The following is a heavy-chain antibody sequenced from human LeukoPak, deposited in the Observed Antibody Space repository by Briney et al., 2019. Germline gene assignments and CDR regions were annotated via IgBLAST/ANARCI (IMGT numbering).Heavy chain of an antibody. V-gene: IGHV3-23*01. D-gene: IGHD6-19*01. CDR2: ISGSGGST. CDR1: GFTFSSYA. J-gene: IGHJ6*03. CDR3: ADSSGWYYYYYMDV. Sequence: PGGSLRFSCAASGFTFSSYAMSWVRQAPGKGLEWVSAISGSGGSTYYADSVKGRFTISRDNSKNTLYLQMNSLRAEDTAVYYCADSSGWYYYYYMDVWGKGTTVTVSS.